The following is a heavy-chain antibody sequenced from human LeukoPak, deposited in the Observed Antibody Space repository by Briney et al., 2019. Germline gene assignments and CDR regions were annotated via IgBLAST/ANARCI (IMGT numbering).Heavy chain of an antibody. D-gene: IGHD6-13*01. CDR3: ARDTSIAAAGTHRGDY. V-gene: IGHV3-21*01. CDR2: ISSSSSYI. CDR1: GFTFSSYS. Sequence: GGSLRLSCAASGFTFSSYSMNWVRQAPGKGLELVSSISSSSSYIYYADSVKGRFTISRDNAKNSLYLQMNSLRAEDTAVYYCARDTSIAAAGTHRGDYWGQGTLVTVSS. J-gene: IGHJ4*02.